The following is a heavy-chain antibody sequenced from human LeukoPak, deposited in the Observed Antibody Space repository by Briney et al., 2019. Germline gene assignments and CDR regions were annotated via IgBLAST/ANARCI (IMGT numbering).Heavy chain of an antibody. J-gene: IGHJ4*02. Sequence: ASVTVSFEASGYTFTSHGLSWARQAPGQGLEWMGWISIYSGNTNYAQKLQDRISMTTDTSTNTVYMELRSLKSDDTAVYYCARDPGGTRGFDYWGQGALVTVSS. CDR2: ISIYSGNT. CDR1: GYTFTSHG. V-gene: IGHV1-18*01. D-gene: IGHD3-10*01. CDR3: ARDPGGTRGFDY.